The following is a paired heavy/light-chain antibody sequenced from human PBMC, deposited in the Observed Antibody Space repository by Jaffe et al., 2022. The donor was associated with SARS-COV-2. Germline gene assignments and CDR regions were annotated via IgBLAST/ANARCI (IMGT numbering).Light chain of an antibody. CDR2: GGG. CDR3: ATWDGSLNVVV. J-gene: IGLJ2*01. CDR1: NSNIGANA. Sequence: QSVLTQPPSASGAPGQRVTISCSGSNSNIGANAVTWYHRLPGAAPKLLIYGGGQRPSGVPDRFSGSKSGTSASLAISGLQSEDESDYYCATWDGSLNVVVFGGGTKLTVL. V-gene: IGLV1-44*01.
Heavy chain of an antibody. J-gene: IGHJ4*02. V-gene: IGHV3-7*03. CDR3: VRDVLGASSH. CDR1: GFSFGTYW. D-gene: IGHD3-10*02. CDR2: IKKDGSNR. Sequence: EVQLVESGGGLVQPGGSLRLSCAASGFSFGTYWMDWVRQVPGKGLEWVANIKKDGSNRNYVDSVKGRFTISRDNAKQSLYLQMNGLRAEDTAVYYCVRDVLGASSHWGQGILVTVSS.